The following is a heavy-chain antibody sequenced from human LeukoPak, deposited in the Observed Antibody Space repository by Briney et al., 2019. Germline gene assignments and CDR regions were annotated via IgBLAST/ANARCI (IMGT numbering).Heavy chain of an antibody. Sequence: GGSLRLSCAASGFTFSSYGMSWVRQAPGKGLEWVSSIGGRSGSAYYADSVKGRFTISRDNSKNTLYLQMNSLKTEDTALYYCARQMATILDGILDYWGQGTLVTVSS. V-gene: IGHV3-23*01. CDR2: IGGRSGSA. CDR1: GFTFSSYG. J-gene: IGHJ4*02. D-gene: IGHD5-24*01. CDR3: ARQMATILDGILDY.